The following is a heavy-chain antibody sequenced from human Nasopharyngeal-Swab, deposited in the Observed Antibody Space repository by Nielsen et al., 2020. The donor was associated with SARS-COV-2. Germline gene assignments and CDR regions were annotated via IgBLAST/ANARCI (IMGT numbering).Heavy chain of an antibody. J-gene: IGHJ4*02. CDR2: INTDNGDT. CDR3: VRDDGGSYLFDY. CDR1: GYTFTNYA. D-gene: IGHD1-26*01. Sequence: ASVKVSCKASGYTFTNYAIHWVRQAPGQRPEWMAWINTDNGDTRYSPKFQGRVIVTRDTSATTGYMGLSSLTSEDTAMYYCVRDDGGSYLFDYWGQGTLVTVSS. V-gene: IGHV1-3*04.